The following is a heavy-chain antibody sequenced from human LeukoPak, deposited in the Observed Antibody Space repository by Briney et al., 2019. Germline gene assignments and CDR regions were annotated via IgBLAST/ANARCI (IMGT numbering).Heavy chain of an antibody. CDR2: IYYSGST. D-gene: IGHD3-22*01. CDR3: ARENSPSYYYDSSGYYYNGFDP. J-gene: IGHJ5*02. Sequence: SETLSLTCTVSGGSISSSSYYWGWIRQPPGKGLEWIGSIYYSGSTYYNPSLKSRVTISVDTSKNQFSLQLNSVTPEDTAVYYRARENSPSYYYDSSGYYYNGFDPWGQGTLVTVSS. V-gene: IGHV4-39*07. CDR1: GGSISSSSYY.